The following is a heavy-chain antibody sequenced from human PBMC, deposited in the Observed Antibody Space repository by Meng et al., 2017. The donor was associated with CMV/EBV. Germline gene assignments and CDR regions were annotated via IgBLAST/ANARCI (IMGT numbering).Heavy chain of an antibody. V-gene: IGHV3-21*01. Sequence: GGSLRLSCAASGFTSSSYSMNWVRQAPGKGLEWVSSISSSSSYIYYADSVKGRFTISRDNAKNSLYLQMNSLRAEDTAVYYCARDLLGYCSSTSCPPYWGQGTLVTVSS. CDR1: GFTSSSYS. J-gene: IGHJ4*02. D-gene: IGHD2-2*01. CDR3: ARDLLGYCSSTSCPPY. CDR2: ISSSSSYI.